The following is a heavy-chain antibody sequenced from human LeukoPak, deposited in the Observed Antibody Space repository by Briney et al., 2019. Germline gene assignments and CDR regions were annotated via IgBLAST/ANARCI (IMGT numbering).Heavy chain of an antibody. CDR1: GFTVSSNY. J-gene: IGHJ5*02. CDR2: IYSGGST. D-gene: IGHD7-27*01. CDR3: ARLSGPNWFDP. V-gene: IGHV3-53*01. Sequence: GGSLRLSCAASGFTVSSNYMSWARQAPGKGLEWVSVIYSGGSTYYADSVKGRFTISRDNSKNTLYLQMNSLRAEDTAVYYCARLSGPNWFDPWGQGTLVTVSS.